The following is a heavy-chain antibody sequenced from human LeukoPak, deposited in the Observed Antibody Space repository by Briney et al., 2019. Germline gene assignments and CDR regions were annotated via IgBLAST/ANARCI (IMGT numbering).Heavy chain of an antibody. V-gene: IGHV4-30-2*01. Sequence: PSQTLSLTCTVSGGSISSGGYYWSWIRQPPGKGLEWIGYIYHSGSTYYNPSLKSRVTVSVDRSKNQFSLKLSSVTAADTAVYYCVGSSWYSYYYMDVWGKGTTVTVSS. D-gene: IGHD6-13*01. J-gene: IGHJ6*03. CDR3: VGSSWYSYYYMDV. CDR1: GGSISSGGYY. CDR2: IYHSGST.